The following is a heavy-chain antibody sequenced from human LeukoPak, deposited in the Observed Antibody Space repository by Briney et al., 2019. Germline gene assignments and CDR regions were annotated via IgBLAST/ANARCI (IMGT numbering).Heavy chain of an antibody. CDR1: GYSFTYYA. CDR2: INADNGNT. Sequence: GASVKVSCKASGYSFTYYAMHWVRPAPGQSLEWMGWINADNGNTESSQKFQGRLTITWDTSATTAYMELSSLRSEDTAVYYCARGGPNRSGWTLDYWGQGTLVTVSS. D-gene: IGHD6-19*01. V-gene: IGHV1-3*01. CDR3: ARGGPNRSGWTLDY. J-gene: IGHJ4*02.